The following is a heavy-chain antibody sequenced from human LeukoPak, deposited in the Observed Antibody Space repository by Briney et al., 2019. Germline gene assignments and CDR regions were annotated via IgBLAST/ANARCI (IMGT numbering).Heavy chain of an antibody. CDR3: AKNGQSGFSFDP. V-gene: IGHV4-34*01. D-gene: IGHD2-8*01. J-gene: IGHJ5*02. CDR1: GGSLNGHY. CDR2: GNESGGT. Sequence: PSETLSLTCAVYGGSLNGHYWSWIRQPPGKGLEWIGEGNESGGTKFNPSFKSRATISADTSKNQFSLKLSSVTAADTAVYYCAKNGQSGFSFDPWGQGTLVTVSS.